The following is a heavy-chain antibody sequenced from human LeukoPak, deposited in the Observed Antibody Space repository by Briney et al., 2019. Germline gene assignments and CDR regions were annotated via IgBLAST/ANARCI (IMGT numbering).Heavy chain of an antibody. D-gene: IGHD5-24*01. J-gene: IGHJ4*02. V-gene: IGHV4-59*08. Sequence: SETLSLTRTVSGDSISSYYWSWMRQPPGKGLEWIGYIHYSGSTKSNPSLKSRVTLSVDTSKNQFSLKLRSVTAADTAVYFCARHGRDGSNTNRDFDYWGQGTLVTVSS. CDR2: IHYSGST. CDR3: ARHGRDGSNTNRDFDY. CDR1: GDSISSYY.